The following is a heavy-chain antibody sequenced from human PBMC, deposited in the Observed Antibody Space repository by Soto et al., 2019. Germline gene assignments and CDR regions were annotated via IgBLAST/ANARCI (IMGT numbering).Heavy chain of an antibody. CDR3: AKDLQCYGMDD. CDR1: GFPFGNYF. V-gene: IGHV3-23*01. CDR2: ISSNGGRT. Sequence: EVQLLESGGGLVQPVESLRLSCAASGFPFGNYFMNWVRQAPGKGLEWVSDISSNGGRTHYADSVRGRFTISRDNSRNTLYLQMSSLRAEDTALYYCAKDLQCYGMDDWGPGTTVTVSS. D-gene: IGHD6-19*01. J-gene: IGHJ6*02.